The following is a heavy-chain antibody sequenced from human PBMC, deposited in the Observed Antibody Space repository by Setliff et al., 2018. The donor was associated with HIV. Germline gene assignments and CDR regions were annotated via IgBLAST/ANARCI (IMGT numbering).Heavy chain of an antibody. Sequence: ASVKVSCKASGYTFTGYYMHWVRQAPGQGLEWMGWINPNSGGTNYAQKFQGRVTMTRDTSISTAYMELSRLRSDDTAVYYCATLQQLTCYFDYWGQGTLVTVSS. CDR1: GYTFTGYY. V-gene: IGHV1-2*02. D-gene: IGHD6-13*01. CDR3: ATLQQLTCYFDY. J-gene: IGHJ4*02. CDR2: INPNSGGT.